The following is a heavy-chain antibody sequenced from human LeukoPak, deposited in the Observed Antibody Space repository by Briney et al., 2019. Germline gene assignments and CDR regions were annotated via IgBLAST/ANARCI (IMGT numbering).Heavy chain of an antibody. CDR1: GFTFSSYA. CDR2: ISYDGSNK. V-gene: IGHV3-30*04. D-gene: IGHD4-23*01. Sequence: GRSLRPSCAASGFTFSSYAMHWVRQAPGKGLEWVAVISYDGSNKYYADSVKGRFTISGDNSKNTLYLQMNSLRAEDTAVYYCATLPLTTLRWALDYWGQGTLVTVSS. J-gene: IGHJ4*02. CDR3: ATLPLTTLRWALDY.